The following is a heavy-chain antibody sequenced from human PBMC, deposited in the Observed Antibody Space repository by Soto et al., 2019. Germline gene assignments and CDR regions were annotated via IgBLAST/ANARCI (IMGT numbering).Heavy chain of an antibody. V-gene: IGHV3-23*01. Sequence: EVQLLESGGGLVQPGGSLRLSCAASGFTFSSYAMSWVRQAPGKGRGWVSGISGSGGSTYYADSVKGRFTISRDNSKNTLYLQMNSLRVEDTAVYYCAKALKVTGTSPPADYWGQGTLVTVSS. J-gene: IGHJ4*02. D-gene: IGHD6-19*01. CDR3: AKALKVTGTSPPADY. CDR2: ISGSGGST. CDR1: GFTFSSYA.